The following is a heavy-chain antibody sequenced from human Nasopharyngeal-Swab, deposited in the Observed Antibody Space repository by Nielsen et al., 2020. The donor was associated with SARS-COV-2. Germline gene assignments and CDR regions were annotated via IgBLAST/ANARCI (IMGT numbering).Heavy chain of an antibody. V-gene: IGHV3-13*01. J-gene: IGHJ6*02. CDR2: IGTAGDT. Sequence: GGSLRLSCAASGFTFSSYDMHWVRQATGKGLEWVSAIGTAGDTYYPSSVKGRFTISRENAKNSLYLQMNSLRAGDTAVYYCARERTDCSGGSCYSYGMDVWGQGTTVTVSS. CDR3: ARERTDCSGGSCYSYGMDV. CDR1: GFTFSSYD. D-gene: IGHD2-15*01.